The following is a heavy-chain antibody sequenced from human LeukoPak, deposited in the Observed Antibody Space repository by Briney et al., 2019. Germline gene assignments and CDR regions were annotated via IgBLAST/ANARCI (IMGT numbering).Heavy chain of an antibody. J-gene: IGHJ6*03. CDR1: GGTFSSYA. D-gene: IGHD6-6*01. CDR2: IIPIFGTA. V-gene: IGHV1-69*01. Sequence: GASVKASCKASGGTFSSYAISWVRQAPGQGLEWMGGIIPIFGTANFAQKFQGRVTITADESTSTAYMELSSLRSEDTAVYYCATQARYGRSSDYSYYMDVWGKGTTVTVSS. CDR3: ATQARYGRSSDYSYYMDV.